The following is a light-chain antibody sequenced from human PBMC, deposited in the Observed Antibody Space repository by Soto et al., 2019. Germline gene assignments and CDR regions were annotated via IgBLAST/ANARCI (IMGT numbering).Light chain of an antibody. V-gene: IGKV3-15*01. CDR3: QQYNNWPPWT. CDR2: GAS. CDR1: QSVDSRY. Sequence: ETVVTQSPGTLSVSPGEGATLSCRASQSVDSRYLAWYQQKPGQAPRLLIYGASTRATGIPARFSGSGSGTEFTLTISSLQSEDFAVYYCQQYNNWPPWTFGQGTKVEIK. J-gene: IGKJ1*01.